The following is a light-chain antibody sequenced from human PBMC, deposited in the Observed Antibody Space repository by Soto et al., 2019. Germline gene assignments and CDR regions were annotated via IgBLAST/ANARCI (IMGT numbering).Light chain of an antibody. J-gene: IGKJ1*01. CDR2: GAS. Sequence: ETVLTQSPGTLSLSPGERATLSCRASQSIRSYYLAWYRQTPCQAPRLLIYGASNRATGIADRFSGSGSGTDFTLIISRLEPEDFALYYCQQDGSSPVTFGQETTVEIK. V-gene: IGKV3-20*01. CDR1: QSIRSYY. CDR3: QQDGSSPVT.